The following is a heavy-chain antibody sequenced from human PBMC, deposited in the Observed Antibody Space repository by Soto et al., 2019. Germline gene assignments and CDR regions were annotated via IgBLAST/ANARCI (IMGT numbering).Heavy chain of an antibody. Sequence: QVQLVESGGGVVQPGRSRRLSWAASGFTFSSYGMHWVRQAPGKGLEWVAVIWYDGSNKYYADSVKGRFTISRDNSKNTLYMQMNSLRAEDTAVYYCARAGGYDWFDYWGQGTLVTVSS. CDR3: ARAGGYDWFDY. D-gene: IGHD5-12*01. CDR2: IWYDGSNK. CDR1: GFTFSSYG. V-gene: IGHV3-33*01. J-gene: IGHJ4*02.